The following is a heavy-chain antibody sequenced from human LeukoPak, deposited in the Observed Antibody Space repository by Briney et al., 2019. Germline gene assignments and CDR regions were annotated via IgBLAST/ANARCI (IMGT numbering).Heavy chain of an antibody. Sequence: GGSLRLSCAASGFTFSSYTMNWVRQAPGKGLEWVSAIYSGGSTYYADSVKGRFTISRDNSKNTLYLQMNSLRAEDTAVYYCARGPPLGDLWGRGTLVTVSS. CDR3: ARGPPLGDL. CDR1: GFTFSSYT. CDR2: IYSGGST. J-gene: IGHJ2*01. V-gene: IGHV3-53*01.